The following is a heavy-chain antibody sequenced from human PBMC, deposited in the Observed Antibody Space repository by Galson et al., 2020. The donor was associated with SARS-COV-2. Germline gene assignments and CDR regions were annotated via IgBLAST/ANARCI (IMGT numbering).Heavy chain of an antibody. J-gene: IGHJ4*02. CDR3: VGLGYNIDY. D-gene: IGHD6-25*01. CDR2: ISYDGSNK. V-gene: IGHV3-30*03. CDR1: GFTFSSYG. Sequence: GESLKISCAASGFTFSSYGMHWVRQAPGKGLEWVAVISYDGSNKYYADSVKGRFIISRDNSKNTLYLQMNSLRAEDTAVYYCVGLGYNIDYWGQGTLVTVSS.